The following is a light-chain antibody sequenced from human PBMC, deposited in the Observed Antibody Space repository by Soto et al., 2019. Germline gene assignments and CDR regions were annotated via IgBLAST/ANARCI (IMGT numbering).Light chain of an antibody. CDR2: AAS. J-gene: IGKJ1*01. CDR1: QIISTY. CDR3: QQTYSTPPT. Sequence: DIQMTHSPSSLSASVGDRVTITCRASQIISTYLNWYQQKAGLAPKLLIYAASSLQSGVPTRFSGSGSGTDFTLTISSLQPEDFATYYCQQTYSTPPTFGQGTKVDIK. V-gene: IGKV1-39*01.